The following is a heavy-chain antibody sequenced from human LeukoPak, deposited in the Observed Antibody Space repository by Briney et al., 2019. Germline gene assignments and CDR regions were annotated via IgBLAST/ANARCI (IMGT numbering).Heavy chain of an antibody. Sequence: GGSLRLSCAASGFTFSSYWMSWVRQAPGKGLEWVADIKQDGSEKYYVDSVKGRFTISRDNAKNSLYLQMNSLRAEDTAVYYCARDGYYGDPDGMDVWGQGTTVTVSS. CDR1: GFTFSSYW. CDR2: IKQDGSEK. J-gene: IGHJ6*02. D-gene: IGHD4-17*01. V-gene: IGHV3-7*01. CDR3: ARDGYYGDPDGMDV.